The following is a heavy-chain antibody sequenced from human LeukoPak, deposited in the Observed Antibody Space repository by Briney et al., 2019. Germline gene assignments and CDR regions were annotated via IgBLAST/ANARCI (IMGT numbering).Heavy chain of an antibody. CDR1: PDSTTSNF. J-gene: IGHJ4*02. CDR3: AREIVGGFNPGAY. D-gene: IGHD1-14*01. V-gene: IGHV4-4*02. CDR2: IHRSGST. Sequence: PSETLSLTCTVSPDSTTSNFWSWVRQPPGKGLEWIGEIHRSGSTNYNPSLQSRVTVSIDRSKNQIALELSSVTAADTAVYYCAREIVGGFNPGAYWGQGTLVTVSS.